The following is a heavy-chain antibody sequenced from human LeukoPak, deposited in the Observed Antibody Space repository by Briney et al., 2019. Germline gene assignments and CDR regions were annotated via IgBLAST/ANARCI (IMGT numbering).Heavy chain of an antibody. Sequence: ASVKVSCKASGYTFTGYYMHWVRQAPGQGLEWMGWINPNSGGTNYAQKFQGRVTMTRDTSIGTAYMELSRLRSDDTAVYYCARESDSSGYPDYWGQGTLVTVSS. V-gene: IGHV1-2*02. D-gene: IGHD3-22*01. CDR1: GYTFTGYY. CDR2: INPNSGGT. J-gene: IGHJ4*02. CDR3: ARESDSSGYPDY.